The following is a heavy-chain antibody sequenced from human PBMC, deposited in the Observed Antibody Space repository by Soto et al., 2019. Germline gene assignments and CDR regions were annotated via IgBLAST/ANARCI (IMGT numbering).Heavy chain of an antibody. CDR3: ARTHQALRYFELYYYYGRDV. D-gene: IGHD3-9*01. V-gene: IGHV1-69*13. J-gene: IGHJ6*02. Sequence: SVKVSCKASGGTFSSYAISWVRQAPGQGLEWMGGIIPIFGTANYAQKFQGRVTITADESTSTAYMELSSLRSEDTAVYYCARTHQALRYFELYYYYGRDVWGQGTTVTVSS. CDR1: GGTFSSYA. CDR2: IIPIFGTA.